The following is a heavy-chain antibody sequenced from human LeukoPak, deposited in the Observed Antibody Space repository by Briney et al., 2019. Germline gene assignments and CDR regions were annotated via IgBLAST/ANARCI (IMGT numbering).Heavy chain of an antibody. CDR3: ARRLTQYDCFDP. Sequence: SQTLSLTCAISGDSVSSNSVTWNWIRQSPSRGLEWLGRTYYRSTWYNDYAVSVRGRITDNPDTSKNQFSLHLNSVTPEDTAVYYCARRLTQYDCFDPWGEGILVTVSS. CDR2: TYYRSTWYN. CDR1: GDSVSSNSVT. V-gene: IGHV6-1*01. D-gene: IGHD2-2*01. J-gene: IGHJ5*02.